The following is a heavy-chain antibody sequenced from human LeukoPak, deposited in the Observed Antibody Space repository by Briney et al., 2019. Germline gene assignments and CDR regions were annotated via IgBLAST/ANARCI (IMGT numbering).Heavy chain of an antibody. D-gene: IGHD6-13*01. Sequence: SETLSLTCSVSGGSISGYYWSWTRQTAEKGLEWIGRVHPSGTTNYNPSLESRITMSVDKSRNHFSLTLTSVTATDTALYFCAREGSSGWYGGNWFDPWGQGILVTVSS. CDR2: VHPSGTT. J-gene: IGHJ5*02. CDR1: GGSISGYY. V-gene: IGHV4-4*07. CDR3: AREGSSGWYGGNWFDP.